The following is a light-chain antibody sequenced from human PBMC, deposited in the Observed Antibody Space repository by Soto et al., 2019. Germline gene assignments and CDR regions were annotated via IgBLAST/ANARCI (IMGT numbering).Light chain of an antibody. Sequence: QSVLTQPASVSGSPGQSITITCTGSASNIGGYNLVSWYQHHAGKAPKVIIYEGVKRPSGVSNRFSGFKSGTTASLTISGLQAEDEADYYCCSYVGATNYVFGSGTKVTVL. J-gene: IGLJ1*01. CDR2: EGV. V-gene: IGLV2-23*01. CDR1: ASNIGGYNL. CDR3: CSYVGATNYV.